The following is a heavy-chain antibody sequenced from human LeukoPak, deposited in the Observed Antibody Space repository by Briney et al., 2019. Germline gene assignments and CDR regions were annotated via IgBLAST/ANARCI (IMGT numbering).Heavy chain of an antibody. CDR3: ARERYDSSGYYETEDDY. V-gene: IGHV1-46*01. D-gene: IGHD3-22*01. Sequence: GASVKVSCKASGYTFTSYYMHWVRQAPGQGLEWMGIINPSGGSTSYAQKFQGRVTMTRDTSTSTVYMELSSLRSEDTAVYYCARERYDSSGYYETEDDYWGQGTLVTVSS. J-gene: IGHJ4*02. CDR1: GYTFTSYY. CDR2: INPSGGST.